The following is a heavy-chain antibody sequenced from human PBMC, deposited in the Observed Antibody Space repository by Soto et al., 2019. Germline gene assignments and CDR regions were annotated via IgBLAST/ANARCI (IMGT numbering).Heavy chain of an antibody. Sequence: QVQLQESGPGLVKPSQTLSLICTVSGDSISSGSYYWSWIRQHPGKGLEWIGYIYFRGNTYYIPSRKSRATISVDTSKNQFSLKLTSVIAADTGVYFCARNPWRVARFDYWGQGILVTVSS. J-gene: IGHJ4*02. V-gene: IGHV4-31*03. CDR1: GDSISSGSYY. D-gene: IGHD5-12*01. CDR3: ARNPWRVARFDY. CDR2: IYFRGNT.